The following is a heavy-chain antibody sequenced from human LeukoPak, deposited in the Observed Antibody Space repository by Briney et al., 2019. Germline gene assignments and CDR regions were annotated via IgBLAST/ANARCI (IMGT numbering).Heavy chain of an antibody. CDR2: ISAYNGNT. J-gene: IGHJ6*02. D-gene: IGHD2-2*01. Sequence: GASVKVSCKASGYTFTSYGISWVRQAPGQGLEWMGWISAYNGNTNYAQKLQGRVTMTTDTSTSTAYMELRSLRSDDTAVYYCARGGYCSSTSCYAEYGYYYYYGMDVWGQGTTVTVSS. V-gene: IGHV1-18*01. CDR1: GYTFTSYG. CDR3: ARGGYCSSTSCYAEYGYYYYYGMDV.